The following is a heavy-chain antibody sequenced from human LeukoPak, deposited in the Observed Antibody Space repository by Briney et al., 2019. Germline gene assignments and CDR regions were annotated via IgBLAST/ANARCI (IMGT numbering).Heavy chain of an antibody. V-gene: IGHV4-31*03. D-gene: IGHD5-18*01. CDR1: GGSISSGGYY. CDR3: AWGDGYSYGFWVN. Sequence: PSETLSLTCTVSGGSISSGGYYWSWIRQHPGKGLEWIGYIYYSGSTYYNPSLKSRVTISVDTSKNQFSLKLSSVTAADTAVYYCAWGDGYSYGFWVNWGQGTLVSVSS. J-gene: IGHJ4*02. CDR2: IYYSGST.